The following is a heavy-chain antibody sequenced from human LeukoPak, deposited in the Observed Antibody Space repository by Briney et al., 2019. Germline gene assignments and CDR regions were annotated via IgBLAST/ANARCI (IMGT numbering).Heavy chain of an antibody. J-gene: IGHJ6*02. Sequence: PGGSLRLSCAASGFTFSSYSMNWVRQAPGKGLEWVSYISSSSSAIYYADSVKGRFTISRDNAKNSLYLQMNSLRAEDTAVYYCARGTIAAAPMSYYGMDVWGQGTTVTVSS. CDR3: ARGTIAAAPMSYYGMDV. CDR1: GFTFSSYS. CDR2: ISSSSSAI. V-gene: IGHV3-48*01. D-gene: IGHD6-13*01.